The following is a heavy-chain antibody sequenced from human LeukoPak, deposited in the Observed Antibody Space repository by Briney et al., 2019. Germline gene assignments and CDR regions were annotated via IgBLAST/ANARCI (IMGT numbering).Heavy chain of an antibody. CDR2: IYYSGST. V-gene: IGHV4-31*03. Sequence: SETLSLTCTVSGGSISSGGYYWSWIRQHPGKGLEWIGYIYYSGSTYYNPSLKSRVIISVDTSKNQFSLKLSSVTAADTAVYYCARQYGSRGMDVWGQGTTVTVSS. CDR3: ARQYGSRGMDV. J-gene: IGHJ6*02. CDR1: GGSISSGGYY. D-gene: IGHD3-10*01.